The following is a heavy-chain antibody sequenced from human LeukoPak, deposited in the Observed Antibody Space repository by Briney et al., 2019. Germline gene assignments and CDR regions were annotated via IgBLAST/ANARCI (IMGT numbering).Heavy chain of an antibody. D-gene: IGHD4-11*01. J-gene: IGHJ5*02. CDR1: GYTFTSYG. CDR2: ISAYNGNT. Sequence: ASVKVSCKASGYTFTSYGISWVRQAPGQGLEWMGWISAYNGNTNYAQKLQGRVTITTDTSTSTAYMELRSLRSDDTAVYYCARAPKRTVTTLYNWFDPWGQGTLVTVSS. CDR3: ARAPKRTVTTLYNWFDP. V-gene: IGHV1-18*01.